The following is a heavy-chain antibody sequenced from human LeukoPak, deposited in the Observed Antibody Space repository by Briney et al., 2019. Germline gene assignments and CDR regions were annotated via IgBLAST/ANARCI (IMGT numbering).Heavy chain of an antibody. CDR3: ARHGYYDRSGYYSSFDY. J-gene: IGHJ4*02. Sequence: SETLSPTCAVYGGSFSGYYWGWIRQPPGKGLEWIGSVYYSGSTYYNPSLKSRVTISADTSKNQFSLKLSSVTAADTAVYYCARHGYYDRSGYYSSFDYWGRGTLVTVSS. CDR1: GGSFSGYY. V-gene: IGHV4-39*01. D-gene: IGHD3-22*01. CDR2: VYYSGST.